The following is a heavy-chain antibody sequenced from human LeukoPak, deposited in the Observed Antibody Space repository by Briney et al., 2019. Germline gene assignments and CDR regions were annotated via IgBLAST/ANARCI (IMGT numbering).Heavy chain of an antibody. CDR2: INAYNGNT. Sequence: ASVKVSCKVSGYTLTELSMHWVRQAPGKGLEWMGWINAYNGNTNYARKFQGRVTLTTDTSTSTAYMELRSLRSDDTAVFYCARGLGSAVATASDWGQGTLVTVSS. D-gene: IGHD5-18*01. V-gene: IGHV1-18*01. CDR1: GYTLTELS. CDR3: ARGLGSAVATASD. J-gene: IGHJ4*02.